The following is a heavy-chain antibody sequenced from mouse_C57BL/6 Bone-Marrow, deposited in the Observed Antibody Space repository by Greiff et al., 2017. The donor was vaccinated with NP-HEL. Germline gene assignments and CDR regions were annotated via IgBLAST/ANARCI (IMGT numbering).Heavy chain of an antibody. CDR3: AKKHYGNFHWYFDV. J-gene: IGHJ1*03. CDR2: IWRGGST. Sequence: QVQLQQSGPGLVQPSQSLSITCTVSGFSLTSYGVHWVRQSPGKGLEWLGVIWRGGSTDYNAAFMSRLSITKDNSKSQVFFKMNSLQADDTAIYYCAKKHYGNFHWYFDVWGTGTTVTVSS. V-gene: IGHV2-5*01. D-gene: IGHD2-1*01. CDR1: GFSLTSYG.